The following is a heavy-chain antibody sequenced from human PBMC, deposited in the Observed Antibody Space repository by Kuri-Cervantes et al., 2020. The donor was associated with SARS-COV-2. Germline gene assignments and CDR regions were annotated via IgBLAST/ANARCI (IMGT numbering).Heavy chain of an antibody. CDR1: GYFLAESS. J-gene: IGHJ4*02. D-gene: IGHD6-13*01. Sequence: ASVKVSCKVSGYFLAESSIHWVRQAPGQGLEWMGWISAYNGNTNYAQKLQGRVTMTTDTSTSTAYMELRSLRSDDTAVYYCARDLDPAAVHVIDYWGQGTLVTVSS. CDR2: ISAYNGNT. V-gene: IGHV1-18*04. CDR3: ARDLDPAAVHVIDY.